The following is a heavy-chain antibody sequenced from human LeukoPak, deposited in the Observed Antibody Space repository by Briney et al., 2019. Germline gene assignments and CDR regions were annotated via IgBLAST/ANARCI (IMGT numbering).Heavy chain of an antibody. Sequence: SETLSLTCAVSGYSISSGYYWGWIRQPPGKGLEWIGSIYHSGSTYYNPSLKSRVTISIDTSKNQFSLELSSVTAADTAAYYCARVLLLWFGELLPGWFDPWGQGTLVTVSS. CDR2: IYHSGST. J-gene: IGHJ5*02. V-gene: IGHV4-38-2*01. D-gene: IGHD3-10*01. CDR1: GYSISSGYY. CDR3: ARVLLLWFGELLPGWFDP.